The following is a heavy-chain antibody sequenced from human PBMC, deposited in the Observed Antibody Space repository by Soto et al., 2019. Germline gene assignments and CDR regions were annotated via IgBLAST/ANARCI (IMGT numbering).Heavy chain of an antibody. Sequence: PGESLKISCKGSGYSFTSYWIGWVRQMPGKGLEWMGIIYPGDSDTRYSPSFQGQVTISADKSISTAYLQWSSLKASDTAMYYCARRSYDILTGYLFDPWGQGTLVTVSS. D-gene: IGHD3-9*01. CDR3: ARRSYDILTGYLFDP. CDR2: IYPGDSDT. V-gene: IGHV5-51*01. CDR1: GYSFTSYW. J-gene: IGHJ5*02.